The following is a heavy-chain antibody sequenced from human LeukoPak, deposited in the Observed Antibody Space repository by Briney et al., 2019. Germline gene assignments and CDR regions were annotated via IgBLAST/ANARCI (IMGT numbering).Heavy chain of an antibody. D-gene: IGHD3-9*01. CDR3: ARGLIIRNILTGYGHYYYGMDV. Sequence: SETLSFTCAVYGGSFSGYYWSWIPQPPGKELEWIGEINHSGSTNYNPSLNSRVTISVDTSKSQFSLKLSSVTAADTAVYYCARGLIIRNILTGYGHYYYGMDVWGQGTTVSVSS. CDR1: GGSFSGYY. V-gene: IGHV4-34*01. CDR2: INHSGST. J-gene: IGHJ6*02.